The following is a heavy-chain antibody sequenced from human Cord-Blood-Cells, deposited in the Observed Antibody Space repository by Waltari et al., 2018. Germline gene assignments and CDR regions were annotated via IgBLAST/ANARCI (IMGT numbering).Heavy chain of an antibody. J-gene: IGHJ4*02. CDR3: AGFYYYGSGSYFDY. CDR1: VGAISSRSYY. Sequence: QLQLQGSGPGLVRPSETMLRTGPVSVGAISSRSYYGGRTRQPPGKGLEWIGSIYYSGSTYYNPSLKSRVTISVDTSKNQFSLKLSSVPAADTAVYYCAGFYYYGSGSYFDYWGQGTLVTVSS. V-gene: IGHV4-39*01. D-gene: IGHD3-10*01. CDR2: IYYSGST.